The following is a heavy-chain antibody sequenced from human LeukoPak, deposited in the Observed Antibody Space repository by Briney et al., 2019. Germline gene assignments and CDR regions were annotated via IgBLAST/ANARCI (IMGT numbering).Heavy chain of an antibody. Sequence: GGSLRLSCAASGFTVSSNYMSWVRQAPGKGLEWVSVIYSGGSTYYADSVKGRFTISRDNSKNTLYLQMNSLRAEDTAVYYCAKQGVWDAFDIWGQGTMVTVSS. CDR3: AKQGVWDAFDI. V-gene: IGHV3-66*04. CDR2: IYSGGST. J-gene: IGHJ3*02. CDR1: GFTVSSNY.